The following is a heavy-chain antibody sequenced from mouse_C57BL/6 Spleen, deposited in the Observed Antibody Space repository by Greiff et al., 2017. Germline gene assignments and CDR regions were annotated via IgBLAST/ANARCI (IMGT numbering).Heavy chain of an antibody. Sequence: EVKLVESGEGLVKPGGSLKLSCAASGFTFSSYAMSWVRQTPEKRLEWVAYISSGGDYIYYADTVTGRFTIFRDNARNTLYLHMSSLKSEDTAMYYCTRDGGYDGAAWFAYWGQGTLVTVSA. CDR1: GFTFSSYA. D-gene: IGHD2-2*01. V-gene: IGHV5-9-1*02. CDR3: TRDGGYDGAAWFAY. CDR2: ISSGGDYI. J-gene: IGHJ3*01.